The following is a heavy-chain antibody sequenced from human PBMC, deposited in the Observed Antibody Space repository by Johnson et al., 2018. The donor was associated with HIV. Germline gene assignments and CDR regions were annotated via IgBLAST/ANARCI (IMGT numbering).Heavy chain of an antibody. V-gene: IGHV3-30*19. Sequence: QVQLVESGGGVVQPGRSLRLSCAASGFTFSSYGMHWVRQAPGKGLEWVAVIWYDGSNKYYADSVKGRFTISRDNSKNTLYLQMNSLRAEDTAVYYCARTYSSSWLRDAFDIWGQGTMVTVSS. D-gene: IGHD6-13*01. J-gene: IGHJ3*02. CDR1: GFTFSSYG. CDR2: IWYDGSNK. CDR3: ARTYSSSWLRDAFDI.